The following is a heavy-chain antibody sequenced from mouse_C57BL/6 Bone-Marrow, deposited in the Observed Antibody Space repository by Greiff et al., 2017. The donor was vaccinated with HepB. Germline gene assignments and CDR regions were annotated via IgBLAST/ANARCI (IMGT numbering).Heavy chain of an antibody. CDR1: GYTFTSYT. D-gene: IGHD1-1*01. Sequence: QVQLKESGAELARPGASVKMSCKASGYTFTSYTMHWVKQRPGQGLEWIGYINPSSGYTKYNQKFKDKATLTADKSSSTAYMQLSSLTSEDSAVYYCARWATVVATDWYFDVWGTGTTVTVSS. CDR3: ARWATVVATDWYFDV. CDR2: INPSSGYT. J-gene: IGHJ1*03. V-gene: IGHV1-4*01.